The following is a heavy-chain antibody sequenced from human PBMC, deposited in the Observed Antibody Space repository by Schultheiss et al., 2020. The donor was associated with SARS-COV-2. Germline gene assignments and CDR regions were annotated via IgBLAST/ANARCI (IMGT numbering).Heavy chain of an antibody. CDR1: GGSVSSGSYY. V-gene: IGHV4-61*01. D-gene: IGHD3-22*01. Sequence: SQTLSLTCTVSGGSVSSGSYYWSWIRQPPGKGLEWIGYIYYSGSTYYNPSLKSRVTISVDTSKNQFSLKLSSVTAADTAVYYCASLDSSGYYILRYWGQGTLVTVSS. J-gene: IGHJ4*02. CDR3: ASLDSSGYYILRY. CDR2: IYYSGST.